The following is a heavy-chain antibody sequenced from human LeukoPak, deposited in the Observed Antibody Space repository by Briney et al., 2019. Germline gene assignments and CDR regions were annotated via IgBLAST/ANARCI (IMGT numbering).Heavy chain of an antibody. Sequence: TSETLSLTCTVSGGSISSGSYYWSWIRQPAGKGLEWIGRIYTSGSTNYNTSLKSRVTISVDTSKNQFSLKLSSVTAADTAVYYCAREQWARSPMVRGNPARLDVWGKGTTVTISS. V-gene: IGHV4-61*02. J-gene: IGHJ6*04. D-gene: IGHD3-10*01. CDR3: AREQWARSPMVRGNPARLDV. CDR2: IYTSGST. CDR1: GGSISSGSYY.